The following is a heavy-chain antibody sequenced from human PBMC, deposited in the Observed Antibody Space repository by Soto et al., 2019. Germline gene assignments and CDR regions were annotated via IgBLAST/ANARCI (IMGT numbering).Heavy chain of an antibody. Sequence: EVQLLESGGGLVQPGGSLRLSCSASGFTFSSYAMSWVRQAPGKGLECVSAISGSGGSTYYADSVKGRFTISRDNYTNTLYLQMNSLRAEDTAVYYCAKGGLYCGGDCPYYFDYWGQGTLVTVSS. V-gene: IGHV3-23*01. CDR3: AKGGLYCGGDCPYYFDY. CDR2: ISGSGGST. D-gene: IGHD2-21*02. CDR1: GFTFSSYA. J-gene: IGHJ4*02.